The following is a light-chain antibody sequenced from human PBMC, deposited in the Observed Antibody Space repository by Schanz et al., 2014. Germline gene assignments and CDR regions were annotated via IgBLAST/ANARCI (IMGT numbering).Light chain of an antibody. Sequence: EIVLTQSPGTLSLSPGERATLSCKASQSISGYDLAWYQQKPGQAPRLLIYGAFDRATGIPDRFSGSGSGTVFTLTISSLQSEDFAVYYCQQYNNWPPLTFGGGTKVEIK. CDR2: GAF. J-gene: IGKJ4*01. CDR3: QQYNNWPPLT. V-gene: IGKV3-20*01. CDR1: QSISGYD.